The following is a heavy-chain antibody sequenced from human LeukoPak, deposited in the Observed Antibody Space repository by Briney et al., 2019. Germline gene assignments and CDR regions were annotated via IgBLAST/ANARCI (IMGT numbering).Heavy chain of an antibody. J-gene: IGHJ4*02. D-gene: IGHD1-26*01. CDR3: ARRTSGKSDSDY. CDR2: LFYSGST. Sequence: SETLSLTCTVSGGSISSGSYYWGWIRQPPGKGLEWIGNLFYSGSTYYNPSLKTRVTISVDTSKNQFALKLSSVTAADTAIYYCARRTSGKSDSDYWGQGTLVTVSS. V-gene: IGHV4-39*01. CDR1: GGSISSGSYY.